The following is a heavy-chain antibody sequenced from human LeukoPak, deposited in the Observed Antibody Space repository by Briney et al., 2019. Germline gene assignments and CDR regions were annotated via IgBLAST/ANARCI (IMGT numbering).Heavy chain of an antibody. J-gene: IGHJ3*02. CDR3: ASLGSGKHAFDI. CDR1: GGSISSSSYY. D-gene: IGHD2-15*01. Sequence: PSETLSLTCTVSGGSISSSSYYWGWIRQPPGKGLEWIGSIYYSGSTYYNPSLKSRVTISVDTSKNQFSLKLSSVTAADTAVYYCASLGSGKHAFDIWGQGTMVTVSS. CDR2: IYYSGST. V-gene: IGHV4-39*01.